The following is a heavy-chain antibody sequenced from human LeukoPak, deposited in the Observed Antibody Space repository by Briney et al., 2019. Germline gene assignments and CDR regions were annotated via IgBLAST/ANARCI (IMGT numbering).Heavy chain of an antibody. J-gene: IGHJ4*02. D-gene: IGHD6-6*01. CDR3: ARGSIAARPGVDY. CDR1: GGFNTHYY. Sequence: SETLSLTCSVSGGFNTHYYWSWIRQPPGKGLEWIGYFYHSASTNYNPSLKSRVTISVDTSKNHFSLKLSSVTAADTAVYYCARGSIAARPGVDYWGQGTLVTVSS. CDR2: FYHSAST. V-gene: IGHV4-59*01.